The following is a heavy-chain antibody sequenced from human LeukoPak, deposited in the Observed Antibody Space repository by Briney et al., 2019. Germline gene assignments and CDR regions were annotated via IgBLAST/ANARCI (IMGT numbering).Heavy chain of an antibody. J-gene: IGHJ3*02. V-gene: IGHV4-59*01. D-gene: IGHD3-10*01. Sequence: SETLSLTCTVSGGSISPYYWSWIRQPPDKGLEWKGYIYYTGGTYYNPSLKSRVTISVDTSKNQFSLKLTSVTAADTAVYYCARAYYYGSGTFDIWGQGTLVTVSS. CDR3: ARAYYYGSGTFDI. CDR1: GGSISPYY. CDR2: IYYTGGT.